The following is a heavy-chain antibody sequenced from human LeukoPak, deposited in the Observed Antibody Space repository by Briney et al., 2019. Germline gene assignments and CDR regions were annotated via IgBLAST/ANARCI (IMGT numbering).Heavy chain of an antibody. D-gene: IGHD6-19*01. CDR2: IKQDGSEK. V-gene: IGHV3-7*01. CDR3: ARAVAVAMFDY. Sequence: GGSLRLSCAVSGFTFSSYWMSWVRQAPGKGLEWVANIKQDGSEKYYVDSVKGRFTISRDNAKNSLYLQMNSLRAEDTAVYYCARAVAVAMFDYWGQGTLVTVSS. CDR1: GFTFSSYW. J-gene: IGHJ4*02.